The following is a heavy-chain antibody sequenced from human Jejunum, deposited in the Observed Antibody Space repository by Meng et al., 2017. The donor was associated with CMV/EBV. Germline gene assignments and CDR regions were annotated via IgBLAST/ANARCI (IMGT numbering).Heavy chain of an antibody. V-gene: IGHV4-30-4*08. Sequence: QVLRQESGKGLVKPSQTLSLTCSVSGGSIGSGDYDWSWNRQPPGKGLEWIGYIHDTGSTSHNPSLKSRVDISLGTSKNQFSLTLNSVTAEDTAVYFCARGSIFVSFDSWGQGTLVTVSS. CDR2: IHDTGST. D-gene: IGHD3-3*01. CDR3: ARGSIFVSFDS. CDR1: GGSIGSGDYD. J-gene: IGHJ4*02.